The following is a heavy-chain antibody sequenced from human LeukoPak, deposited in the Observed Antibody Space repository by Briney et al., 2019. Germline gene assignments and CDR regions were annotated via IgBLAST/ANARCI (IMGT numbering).Heavy chain of an antibody. CDR3: ARDPRYCSSTSCPRGAFDI. CDR1: GYTFTGYG. V-gene: IGHV1-18*01. J-gene: IGHJ3*02. Sequence: ASVKVSCKASGYTFTGYGISWVRQAPGQGLEWMGWISAYNGNTNYAQKLQDRVTMTTDTSTSTAYMELRSLRSDDTAVYYCARDPRYCSSTSCPRGAFDIWGQGTMVTVSS. D-gene: IGHD2-2*01. CDR2: ISAYNGNT.